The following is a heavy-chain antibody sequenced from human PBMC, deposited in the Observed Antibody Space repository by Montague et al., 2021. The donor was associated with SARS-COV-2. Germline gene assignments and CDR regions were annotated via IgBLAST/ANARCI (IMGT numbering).Heavy chain of an antibody. J-gene: IGHJ4*02. V-gene: IGHV2-5*05. CDR1: GFSLNTPEVA. CDR3: AHRFAGFFDY. CDR2: IYGGDEK. Sequence: PALVKPTQTLTLTCTFSGFSLNTPEVAVGWIRQPPGKALEWLALIYGGDEKRYGPSLQSRLAITRDTSKSQVVLTMTNMDPVDTATYFCAHRFAGFFDYWGQGILVTVSS.